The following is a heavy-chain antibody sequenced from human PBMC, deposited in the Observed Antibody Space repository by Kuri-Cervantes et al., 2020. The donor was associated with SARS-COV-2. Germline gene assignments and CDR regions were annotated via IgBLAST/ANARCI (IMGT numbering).Heavy chain of an antibody. D-gene: IGHD6-13*01. Sequence: GGSLRLSCTASGFTFSGYNMNWVRQAPGKGLEWVSYISSSSTTIYYADSVKGRFTISRDNAKNSLYLQMNSLRAEDMAVYYCARVFGSYVAAAAAYYFDYWGQGTLVTVSS. J-gene: IGHJ4*02. V-gene: IGHV3-48*01. CDR2: ISSSSTTI. CDR3: ARVFGSYVAAAAAYYFDY. CDR1: GFTFSGYN.